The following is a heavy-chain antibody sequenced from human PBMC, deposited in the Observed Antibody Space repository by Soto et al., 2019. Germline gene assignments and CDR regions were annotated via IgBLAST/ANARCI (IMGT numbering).Heavy chain of an antibody. CDR3: ARGRWLQLYYFDY. J-gene: IGHJ4*02. CDR1: GFTFSDYA. D-gene: IGHD1-1*01. Sequence: GGSLRLSCTASGFTFSDYAMHWVRQAPGKGLEWVAVMSHDGSAKYHADSVKGRFTISRDNSKNSLYLQMNNLRAEDTAVYYCARGRWLQLYYFDYWGQGTLVTVSS. CDR2: MSHDGSAK. V-gene: IGHV3-30*03.